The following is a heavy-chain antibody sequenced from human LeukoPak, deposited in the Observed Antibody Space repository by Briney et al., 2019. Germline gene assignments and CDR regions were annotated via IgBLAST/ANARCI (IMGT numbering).Heavy chain of an antibody. Sequence: GGSLRLSCAASGFTFSSYAMSWVRQAPGKGLEWVSGISGSGGSTYYADSVKGRFTISRDNSKNTLYLQMNSLRAEDTALYYCAKDIAAAELFDYWGQGTLVTVSS. V-gene: IGHV3-23*01. CDR2: ISGSGGST. CDR3: AKDIAAAELFDY. J-gene: IGHJ4*02. D-gene: IGHD6-13*01. CDR1: GFTFSSYA.